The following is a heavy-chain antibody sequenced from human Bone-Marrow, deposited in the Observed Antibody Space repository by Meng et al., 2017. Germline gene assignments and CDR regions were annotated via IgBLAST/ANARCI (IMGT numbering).Heavy chain of an antibody. CDR1: KFTFSSYA. J-gene: IGHJ4*02. CDR2: IKADGTET. Sequence: GESLKISCAASKFTFSSYAMNWVRQAPGKGLEWVANIKADGTETFYADAVKGRFTIYRDNAKKSVYLQMHNLRVDDTAVYYCARDPTRRFDHWGQGTLVTVSS. V-gene: IGHV3-7*01. CDR3: ARDPTRRFDH.